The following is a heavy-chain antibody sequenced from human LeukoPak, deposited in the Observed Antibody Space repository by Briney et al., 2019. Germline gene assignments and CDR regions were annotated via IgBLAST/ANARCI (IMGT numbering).Heavy chain of an antibody. CDR3: AKDGREYCSGGSCYADY. D-gene: IGHD2-15*01. CDR2: ISGSGGST. CDR1: GFTFSSYA. Sequence: GGSLRLSCAASGFTFSSYAMSWVRQAPGKGLEWVSAISGSGGSTYYADSVKGRFTISRDNSKNTLYLQMNSLRAEDTAVYYCAKDGREYCSGGSCYADYWGQGTLVTVSS. V-gene: IGHV3-23*01. J-gene: IGHJ4*02.